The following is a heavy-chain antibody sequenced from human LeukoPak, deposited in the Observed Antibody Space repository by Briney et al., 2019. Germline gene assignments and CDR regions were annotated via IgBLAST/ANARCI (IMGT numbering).Heavy chain of an antibody. CDR3: ARGQSGYDATNYYYYYMDV. V-gene: IGHV3-7*04. CDR1: GFTFSGYW. CDR2: IKQDGSEK. D-gene: IGHD5-12*01. J-gene: IGHJ6*03. Sequence: GGSLRLSCAASGFTFSGYWMTWVRQAPGKGLEWVANIKQDGSEKYYVDSVKGRFTISRDNAKNSPYLQMNSLRAEDTAVYYCARGQSGYDATNYYYYYMDVWGKGTTVTVSS.